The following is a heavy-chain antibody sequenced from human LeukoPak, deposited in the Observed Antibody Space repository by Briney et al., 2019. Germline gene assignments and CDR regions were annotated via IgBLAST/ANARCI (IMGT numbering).Heavy chain of an antibody. CDR3: ARDLWFGEYNWFDP. CDR2: ISHSGST. D-gene: IGHD3-10*01. J-gene: IGHJ5*02. Sequence: SSQTLSLTCTVSGGSISRGGYYWSWIRQHAGKGLEWIGYISHSGSTYYNPSLKSRVTISIDTSKDHFSQRLTSVTAADTAVYYCARDLWFGEYNWFDPWGQGTLVIVSS. CDR1: GGSISRGGYY. V-gene: IGHV4-31*03.